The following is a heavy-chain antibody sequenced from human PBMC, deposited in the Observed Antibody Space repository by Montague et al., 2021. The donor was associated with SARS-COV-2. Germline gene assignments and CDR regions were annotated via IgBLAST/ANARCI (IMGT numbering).Heavy chain of an antibody. CDR3: ARAHSGGWAHLDN. D-gene: IGHD5-12*01. V-gene: IGHV4-61*02. Sequence: TLSLTCTVSGGSISSGSYYWSWIRQPAGKGLEWIGRIYTSGTTDYSFSLKSRVTISVDTSKNQSSLKLTSVTAADTAVYYCARAHSGGWAHLDNWGQGSLVTVSS. CDR1: GGSISSGSYY. J-gene: IGHJ4*02. CDR2: IYTSGTT.